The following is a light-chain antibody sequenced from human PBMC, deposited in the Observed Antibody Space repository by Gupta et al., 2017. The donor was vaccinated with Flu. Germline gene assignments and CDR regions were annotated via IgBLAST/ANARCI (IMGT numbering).Light chain of an antibody. Sequence: EKLTFSCRASQSISNNFAWYQQKPGQPPRLLINNSSTRATDIPARFSGAGSGTDFTLPTDSLRSEDFAVYYCHQYIDRPPWTFGPGTKVDLK. J-gene: IGKJ1*01. CDR1: QSISNN. CDR3: HQYIDRPPWT. V-gene: IGKV3-15*01. CDR2: NSS.